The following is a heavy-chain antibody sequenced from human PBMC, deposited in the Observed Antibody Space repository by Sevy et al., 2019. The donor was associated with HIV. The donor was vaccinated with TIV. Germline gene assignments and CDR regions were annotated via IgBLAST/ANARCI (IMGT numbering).Heavy chain of an antibody. CDR3: ASPPTGRDYYDSSGYEWYFDY. CDR2: ISSSSSYI. V-gene: IGHV3-21*01. Sequence: GGSLRLSCAASGFTFSSYSMNWVRQAPGKGLEWVSSISSSSSYIYYADSVKGRFTISRDNAKNSLYLKMNSLRAEDTAVYYCASPPTGRDYYDSSGYEWYFDYWGQGTLVTVSS. CDR1: GFTFSSYS. D-gene: IGHD3-22*01. J-gene: IGHJ4*02.